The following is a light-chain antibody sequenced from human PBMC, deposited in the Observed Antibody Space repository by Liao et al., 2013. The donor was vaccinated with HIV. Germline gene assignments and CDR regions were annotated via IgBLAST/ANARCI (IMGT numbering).Light chain of an antibody. CDR1: KLGEKY. CDR2: EDS. CDR3: QAWDSSTPYV. Sequence: SYELTQPPSVSVSPGQTASITCSGDKLGEKYVSWYQQRPGQSPVMIIYEDSKRPSGIPERFSGSNSGNTATLTISGTQAMDEADYYCQAWDSSTPYVFGTGTKVTVL. V-gene: IGLV3-1*01. J-gene: IGLJ1*01.